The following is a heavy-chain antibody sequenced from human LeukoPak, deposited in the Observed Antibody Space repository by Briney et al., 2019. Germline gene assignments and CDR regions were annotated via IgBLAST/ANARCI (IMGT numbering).Heavy chain of an antibody. D-gene: IGHD3-10*01. CDR2: IYSGGST. V-gene: IGHV3-66*01. CDR3: ARDSRSLSPASGSYSSY. CDR1: GFTVSSNY. J-gene: IGHJ4*02. Sequence: GGSLRLSCAASGFTVSSNYMSWVRQAPGKGLEWVSVIYSGGSTYYADSVKGRFTISRDNSKNTLYLQMNSLRAEDTAVYYCARDSRSLSPASGSYSSYWGQGTLVTVSS.